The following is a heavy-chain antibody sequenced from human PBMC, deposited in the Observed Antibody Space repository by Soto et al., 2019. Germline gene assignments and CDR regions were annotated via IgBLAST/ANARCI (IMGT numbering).Heavy chain of an antibody. CDR3: AKPPGYYYFGPQYFDY. Sequence: GGSLRLSCAASGFTFSSYAMSWVRQAPGKGLEWVSAISGSGGSTYYADSVKGRFTISRDNSKNTLYLQMNSLRAEDTAVYYCAKPPGYYYFGPQYFDYWGQGTLVTVSS. V-gene: IGHV3-23*01. CDR1: GFTFSSYA. CDR2: ISGSGGST. D-gene: IGHD3-22*01. J-gene: IGHJ4*02.